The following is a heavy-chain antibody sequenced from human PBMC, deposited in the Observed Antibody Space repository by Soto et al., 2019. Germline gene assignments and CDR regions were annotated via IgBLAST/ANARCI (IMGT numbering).Heavy chain of an antibody. J-gene: IGHJ5*02. CDR3: ARDSEPADPSVFDP. CDR1: GFTFSSYW. V-gene: IGHV3-7*01. D-gene: IGHD2-2*01. CDR2: IKQDGSEK. Sequence: GGSLRLSCAASGFTFSSYWMSWVRQAPGKGLEWVANIKQDGSEKYYVDSVKGRFTISRDNAKNSLYLQMNSLRAEDTAVYYCARDSEPADPSVFDPWGQGTPVTVSS.